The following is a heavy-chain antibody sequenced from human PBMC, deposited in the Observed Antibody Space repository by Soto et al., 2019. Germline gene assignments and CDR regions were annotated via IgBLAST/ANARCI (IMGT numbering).Heavy chain of an antibody. J-gene: IGHJ5*02. Sequence: ASVKVSCKASGYTFTGYYMHWVRQAPGQGLEWMGWINPNSGGTNYAQKFQGRVTMTRDTSISTAYMELSRLRSDDTAVYYCARDFRDYYDSSGYFNCVDPWGQGTPVTVSS. CDR2: INPNSGGT. D-gene: IGHD3-22*01. CDR3: ARDFRDYYDSSGYFNCVDP. V-gene: IGHV1-2*02. CDR1: GYTFTGYY.